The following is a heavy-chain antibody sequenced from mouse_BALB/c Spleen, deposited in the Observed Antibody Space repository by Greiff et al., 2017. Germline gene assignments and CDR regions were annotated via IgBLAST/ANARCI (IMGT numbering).Heavy chain of an antibody. V-gene: IGHV6-6*02. Sequence: EVKLVESGGGLVQPGGSMKLSCVASGFTFSNYWMNWVRQSPEKGLEWVAEIRLKSNNYATHYAESVKGRFTISRDDSKSSVYLQMNNLRAEDTGIYYCTRGLRQAAWFAYWGQGTLVTVSA. CDR2: IRLKSNNYAT. CDR1: GFTFSNYW. D-gene: IGHD2-4*01. CDR3: TRGLRQAAWFAY. J-gene: IGHJ3*01.